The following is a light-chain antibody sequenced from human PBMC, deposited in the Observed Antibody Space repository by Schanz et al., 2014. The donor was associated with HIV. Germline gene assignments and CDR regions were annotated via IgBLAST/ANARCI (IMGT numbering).Light chain of an antibody. CDR1: SSNIGSNY. J-gene: IGLJ2*01. CDR3: QSYDSSLRVVV. CDR2: MDN. V-gene: IGLV1-47*01. Sequence: QSVLTQPPSASGTPGQRVTISCSGSSSNIGSNYVYWYLQVPGTAPKILIYMDNQRPSGVPDRFSGSKSGTSATLAITGLQAEDEADYYCQSYDSSLRVVVFGGGTKLTVL.